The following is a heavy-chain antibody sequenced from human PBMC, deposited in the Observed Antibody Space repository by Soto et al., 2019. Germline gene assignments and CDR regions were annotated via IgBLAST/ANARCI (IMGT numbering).Heavy chain of an antibody. CDR1: GGTFSSYA. D-gene: IGHD2-2*01. CDR3: ARRYCSSTSCSEGSFDY. J-gene: IGHJ4*02. CDR2: IIPIFGTA. Sequence: QVQLVQSGAEVKKPGSSVKVSCKASGGTFSSYAISWVRQAPGQGLEWMGGIIPIFGTANYAQKFQGRVTITADESTSTAYMELSSLRSEDTAVYYCARRYCSSTSCSEGSFDYWGQGPLVTVSS. V-gene: IGHV1-69*01.